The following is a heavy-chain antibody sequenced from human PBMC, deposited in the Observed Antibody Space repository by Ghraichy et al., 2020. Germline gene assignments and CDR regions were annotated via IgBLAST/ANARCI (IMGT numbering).Heavy chain of an antibody. V-gene: IGHV4-39*01. J-gene: IGHJ6*02. CDR1: GGSISSSSYY. CDR3: ARHWLAVASYYYYGMDV. CDR2: IYYSGST. Sequence: SETLSLTCTVSGGSISSSSYYWGWIRQPPGKGLEWIGSIYYSGSTYYNPSLKSRVTISVDTSKNQFSLKLSSVTAADTAVYYCARHWLAVASYYYYGMDVWGQGTTVTVSS. D-gene: IGHD6-19*01.